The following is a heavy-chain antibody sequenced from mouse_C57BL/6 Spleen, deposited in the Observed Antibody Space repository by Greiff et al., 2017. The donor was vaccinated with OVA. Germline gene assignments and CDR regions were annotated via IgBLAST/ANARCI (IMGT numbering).Heavy chain of an antibody. Sequence: QVQLQQSGAVLAKPGASVKLSCKASGYTFTSYWMHWVKQRPGQGLEWIGYINPSSGYTKYNQKFKDKATLTADKSSSTAYMQLSSLTYEDSAVYYCARSITTVAPYWYFDVWGTGTTVTVSS. V-gene: IGHV1-7*01. CDR3: ARSITTVAPYWYFDV. J-gene: IGHJ1*03. D-gene: IGHD1-1*01. CDR2: INPSSGYT. CDR1: GYTFTSYW.